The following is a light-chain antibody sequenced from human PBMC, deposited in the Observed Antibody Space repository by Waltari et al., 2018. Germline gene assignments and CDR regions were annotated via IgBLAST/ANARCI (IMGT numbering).Light chain of an antibody. V-gene: IGLV2-14*03. CDR2: DVN. CDR3: SSYTTSSTLV. J-gene: IGLJ2*01. Sequence: QSALTQPASVSGSPGQSITISCTGTSSDVGGYNSVSWYQPHPGRAPNPLIADVNSRPSGVSNRFSGSKSGNTASLTISGLQTEDEADYSCSSYTTSSTLVFGGGTQLTVL. CDR1: SSDVGGYNS.